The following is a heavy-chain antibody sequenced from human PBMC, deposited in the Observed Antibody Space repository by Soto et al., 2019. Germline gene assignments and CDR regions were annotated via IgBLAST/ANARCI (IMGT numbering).Heavy chain of an antibody. CDR2: INPSGGST. Sequence: ASVKVSCRVSGYTFTSYYMHLARQAPGQGLEWMGIINPSGGSTSYAQKFQGRVTMTRDTSTSTVYMELSSLRSEDTAVYYCARASEGGSHFDYWGQGTLVTVSS. D-gene: IGHD2-15*01. CDR3: ARASEGGSHFDY. J-gene: IGHJ4*02. V-gene: IGHV1-46*01. CDR1: GYTFTSYY.